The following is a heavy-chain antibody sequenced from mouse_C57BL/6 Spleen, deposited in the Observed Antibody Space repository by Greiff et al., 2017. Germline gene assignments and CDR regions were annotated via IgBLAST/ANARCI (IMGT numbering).Heavy chain of an antibody. CDR2: FHPDNDDT. V-gene: IGHV1-47*01. CDR1: GYTFTTSP. CDR3: ARGGLLYFDY. J-gene: IGHJ2*01. D-gene: IGHD2-3*01. Sequence: QVQLQESGAELVKPGASVKMSCKASGYTFTTSPIALLKQTHGKSLEWIGDFHPDNDDTKSNDTFKSKATVTVEKSSSTVYLWLSRLTSDDSAVYYFARGGLLYFDYWGQGTTLTVSS.